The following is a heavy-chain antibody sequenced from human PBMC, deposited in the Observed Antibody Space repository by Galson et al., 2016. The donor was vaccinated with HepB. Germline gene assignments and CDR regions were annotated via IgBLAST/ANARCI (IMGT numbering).Heavy chain of an antibody. CDR3: ATILGYCRGGSCYRDY. D-gene: IGHD2-15*01. Sequence: SLRLSCAASGFNFYIYGLNWVRQAPGKGLEWVSSISGGADSRYYADSVQGRFTISRDNSKNTLYLQMHSLGAEDTAVYYCATILGYCRGGSCYRDYWGQGTLVTVSS. J-gene: IGHJ4*02. CDR2: ISGGADSR. CDR1: GFNFYIYG. V-gene: IGHV3-23*01.